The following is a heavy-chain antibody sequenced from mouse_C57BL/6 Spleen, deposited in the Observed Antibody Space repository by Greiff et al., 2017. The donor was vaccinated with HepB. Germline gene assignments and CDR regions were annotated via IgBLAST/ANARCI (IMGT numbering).Heavy chain of an antibody. CDR2: IRSKSNNYAT. CDR3: VSLYSSWFAY. V-gene: IGHV10-1*01. D-gene: IGHD1-1*01. Sequence: EVQRVESGGGLVQPKGSLKLSCAASGFSFNTYAMNWVRQAPGKGLEWVARIRSKSNNYATYYADSVKDRFTISRDDSESMLYLQMNNLKTEDTAMYYCVSLYSSWFAYWGQGTLVTVSA. J-gene: IGHJ3*01. CDR1: GFSFNTYA.